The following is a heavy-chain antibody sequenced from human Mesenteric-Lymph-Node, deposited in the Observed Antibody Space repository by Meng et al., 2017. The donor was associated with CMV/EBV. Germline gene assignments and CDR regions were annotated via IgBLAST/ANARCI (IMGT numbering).Heavy chain of an antibody. J-gene: IGHJ4*02. CDR3: TRLSGAVGATRPDY. D-gene: IGHD1-26*01. V-gene: IGHV3-21*01. CDR2: ISSSSSYI. CDR1: GFTFSSYS. Sequence: GGSLRLSCAASGFTFSSYSMNWVRQAPGKGLEWVSSISSSSSYIYYADSVKGRFTISRDNAKNSLYLQMNSLRAEDTAVYYCTRLSGAVGATRPDYWGQGTLVTVSS.